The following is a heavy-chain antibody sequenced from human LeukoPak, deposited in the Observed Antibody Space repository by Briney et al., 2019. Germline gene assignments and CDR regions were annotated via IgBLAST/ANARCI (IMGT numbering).Heavy chain of an antibody. CDR3: ARAWSTTNAFDI. CDR2: IYYSGST. Sequence: SETLSLTCAVSGGSISSGPYSWSWIRQPPGKGLEWIGYIYYSGSTNYNPSLKSRVTISVDTSKNQFSLKLSSVTAADTAVYYCARAWSTTNAFDIWGQGTMVTVSS. J-gene: IGHJ3*02. D-gene: IGHD1-1*01. CDR1: GGSISSGPYS. V-gene: IGHV4-61*01.